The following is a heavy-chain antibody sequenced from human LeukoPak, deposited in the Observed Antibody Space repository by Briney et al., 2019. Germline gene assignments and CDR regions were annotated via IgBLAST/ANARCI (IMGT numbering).Heavy chain of an antibody. J-gene: IGHJ4*02. Sequence: GGSLRLSCAASGFTFSSYSMNWVRQAPGKGLEWVSSISTSSTYIYYADSMKGRFTISRDNAKNSLYLQMNSLRAEDTAVFYCARNGGNSDFDYRGQGTLVTVSS. CDR3: ARNGGNSDFDY. V-gene: IGHV3-21*01. D-gene: IGHD4-23*01. CDR1: GFTFSSYS. CDR2: ISTSSTYI.